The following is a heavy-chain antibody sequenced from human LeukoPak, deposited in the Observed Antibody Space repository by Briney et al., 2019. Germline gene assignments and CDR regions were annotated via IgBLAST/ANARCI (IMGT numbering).Heavy chain of an antibody. D-gene: IGHD6-13*01. J-gene: IGHJ4*02. V-gene: IGHV3-74*01. CDR2: INRDGSST. CDR3: ARDHSSSWYNFDY. Sequence: PGGSLRLSCAASGFTFSSYWMHWIRQAPGKGLVWVSRINRDGSSTSYADSVKGRFTISRDNAKNTLYLQMNSLRAEDTAIYYCARDHSSSWYNFDYRGQGTLVTVFS. CDR1: GFTFSSYW.